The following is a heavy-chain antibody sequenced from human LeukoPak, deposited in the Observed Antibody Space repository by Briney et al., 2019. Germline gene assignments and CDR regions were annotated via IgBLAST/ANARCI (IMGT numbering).Heavy chain of an antibody. Sequence: SETLSLTCTVSGGSISSYYWSWIRQPAGKGLEWIGRVYTSGSTNYNPSLKSRVTMSVDTSKNQFSLKLSSVTAADTALYYCARGKYYYDSSGYYYWGQGTLVTVSS. V-gene: IGHV4-4*07. CDR1: GGSISSYY. CDR2: VYTSGST. D-gene: IGHD3-22*01. CDR3: ARGKYYYDSSGYYY. J-gene: IGHJ4*02.